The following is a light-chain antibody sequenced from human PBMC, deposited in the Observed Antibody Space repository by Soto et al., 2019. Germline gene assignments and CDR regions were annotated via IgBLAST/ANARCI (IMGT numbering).Light chain of an antibody. CDR3: QHYNSFSRT. J-gene: IGKJ1*01. CDR2: KAA. Sequence: DKKMNQSPSTLSASFGDRVAITCRASDNIAPWVAWYQQKPGKAPKLLIYKAANLADEVPSRFAGSGSGTDFTLTITRLQPDDFATYYCQHYNSFSRTFGQGTKVDIK. V-gene: IGKV1-5*03. CDR1: DNIAPW.